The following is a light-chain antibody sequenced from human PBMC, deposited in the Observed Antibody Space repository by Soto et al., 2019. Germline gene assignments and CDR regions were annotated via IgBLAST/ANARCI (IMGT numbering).Light chain of an antibody. CDR2: LNSDGSH. CDR1: SGHSNYA. J-gene: IGLJ3*02. V-gene: IGLV4-69*01. CDR3: QTWGTGIWV. Sequence: QSVLTQSPSASASLGASVKLTCTLSSGHSNYAIAWHQQQPEKGLRYLMKLNSDGSHNKGDGIPNRFSGSSSGAERYLSISSLQSEDEADYYCQTWGTGIWVFGGGTKLTVL.